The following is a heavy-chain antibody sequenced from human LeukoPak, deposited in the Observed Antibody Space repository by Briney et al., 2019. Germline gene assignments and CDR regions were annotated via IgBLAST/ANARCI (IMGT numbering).Heavy chain of an antibody. CDR1: GFTFSDYY. CDR2: ISGSGGST. CDR3: AKGYYYGSGSLDFDY. V-gene: IGHV3-23*01. Sequence: GGSLRLSCAASGFTFSDYYMSWVRQAPGKGLEWVSAISGSGGSTYYADSVKGRFTISRDNSKNTLYLQMNSLRAEDTAVYYCAKGYYYGSGSLDFDYWGQGTLVTVSS. J-gene: IGHJ4*02. D-gene: IGHD3-10*01.